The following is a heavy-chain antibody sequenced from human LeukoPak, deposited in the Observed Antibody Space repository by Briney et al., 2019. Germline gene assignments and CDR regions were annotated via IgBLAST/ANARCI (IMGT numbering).Heavy chain of an antibody. CDR2: INPHSGGT. Sequence: GASVKVSCKASGYTFTGYYMHWVRQAPGQGLEWVGWINPHSGGTNYAQKFEARVTMNRDTSISTAYMELSSLRSEDTAVYYCARGQNRGWLREGANDYWGQGTLVTVSS. CDR3: ARGQNRGWLREGANDY. J-gene: IGHJ4*02. V-gene: IGHV1-2*02. CDR1: GYTFTGYY. D-gene: IGHD5-12*01.